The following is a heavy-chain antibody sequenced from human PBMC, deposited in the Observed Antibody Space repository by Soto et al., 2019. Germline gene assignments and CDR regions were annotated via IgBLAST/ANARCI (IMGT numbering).Heavy chain of an antibody. CDR3: ARHVGGYDYEVNWFDP. J-gene: IGHJ5*02. Sequence: QLQLQESGPGLVKPSETLSLTCTVSGGSISSSSYYWGWIRQPPGKGLEWIGSIYYSGSTYYNPSLRSRVTISVDTSKNQFSLKLSSVTAADTAVYYCARHVGGYDYEVNWFDPWGQGTLVTVSS. D-gene: IGHD5-12*01. CDR2: IYYSGST. CDR1: GGSISSSSYY. V-gene: IGHV4-39*01.